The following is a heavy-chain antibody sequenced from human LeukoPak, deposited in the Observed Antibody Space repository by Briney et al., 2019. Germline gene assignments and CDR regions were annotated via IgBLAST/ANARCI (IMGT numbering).Heavy chain of an antibody. D-gene: IGHD3-22*01. CDR3: ARDGQHYYDSSGSSDGMDV. CDR2: ISAYNGNT. J-gene: IGHJ6*02. CDR1: GYTFTSYG. Sequence: ASVRVSCTASGYTFTSYGISWVRQAPGQGLEWMGWISAYNGNTNYAQKLQGRVTMTTDTSTSTAYMELRSLRSDDTAVYYCARDGQHYYDSSGSSDGMDVWGQGTTVTVSS. V-gene: IGHV1-18*01.